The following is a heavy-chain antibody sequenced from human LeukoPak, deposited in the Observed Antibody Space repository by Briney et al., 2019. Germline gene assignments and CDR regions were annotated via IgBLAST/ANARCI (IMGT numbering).Heavy chain of an antibody. J-gene: IGHJ4*02. CDR2: INHSGST. Sequence: PSETLSLTCTVSGGSFSVYYWTWIRQSPGKGLEWLGGINHSGSTKYNPSLTSRASISVDTSKKQFSLSLTSVTAADTAVYYCARQRVAADGVGILDYWGLGALDTVSS. CDR1: GGSFSVYY. D-gene: IGHD1-26*01. CDR3: ARQRVAADGVGILDY. V-gene: IGHV4-34*01.